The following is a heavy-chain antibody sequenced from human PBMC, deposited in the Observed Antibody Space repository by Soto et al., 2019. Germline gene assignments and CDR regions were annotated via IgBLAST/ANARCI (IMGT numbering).Heavy chain of an antibody. V-gene: IGHV4-30-2*01. Sequence: SETLSLTCTVSGASITYGGYSWSWIRQTPGKGLEWIGYINHLETTFYNPSFESRLTLSIDRAKDQFSLNLNSMSAADRAVYFCARGGGSDSFDYWGQGILVTVSS. CDR1: GASITYGGYS. D-gene: IGHD1-26*01. CDR2: INHLETT. CDR3: ARGGGSDSFDY. J-gene: IGHJ4*02.